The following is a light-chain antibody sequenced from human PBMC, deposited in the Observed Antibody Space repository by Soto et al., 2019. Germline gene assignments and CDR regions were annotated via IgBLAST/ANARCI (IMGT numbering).Light chain of an antibody. Sequence: SVMTQSPVTLSVSPGERVTLSCRASQAISNSLAWYQQKPGKAPRLLIFDASTRATGVPTRFSGSGSGTEFTLTISSLQSEDFAVYYCQQANDCPPTFGQGTRVE. CDR3: QQANDCPPT. CDR1: QAISNS. J-gene: IGKJ1*01. V-gene: IGKV3-15*01. CDR2: DAS.